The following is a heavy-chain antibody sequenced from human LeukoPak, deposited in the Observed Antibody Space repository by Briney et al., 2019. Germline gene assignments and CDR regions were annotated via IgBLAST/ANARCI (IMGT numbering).Heavy chain of an antibody. J-gene: IGHJ4*02. CDR3: TRDPGPGYYYDSEDY. CDR1: GLTFGDYA. Sequence: GGSLRLSCTASGLTFGDYAMSWVRQAPGKGLEWVGFIRSKAYGGTTEYAASVKGRFTISRDDSKSIAYLQMNSLKTEDTAVYYCTRDPGPGYYYDSEDYWGQGTLVTVSS. D-gene: IGHD3-22*01. V-gene: IGHV3-49*04. CDR2: IRSKAYGGTT.